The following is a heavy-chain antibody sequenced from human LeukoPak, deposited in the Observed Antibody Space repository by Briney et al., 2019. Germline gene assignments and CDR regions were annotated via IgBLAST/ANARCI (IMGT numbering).Heavy chain of an antibody. CDR3: AREDSDIVMVTVHGERYFDY. CDR2: ISGSGGST. CDR1: GFTFSSYA. V-gene: IGHV3-23*01. Sequence: GGSLRLSCAASGFTFSSYAMRWVRQAPGKGLEWVSAISGSGGSTYYADSVKGRFTISRDNSKNTLYLQMNSLRAEDTAVYYCAREDSDIVMVTVHGERYFDYWGQGTLVTVSS. J-gene: IGHJ4*02. D-gene: IGHD2-21*02.